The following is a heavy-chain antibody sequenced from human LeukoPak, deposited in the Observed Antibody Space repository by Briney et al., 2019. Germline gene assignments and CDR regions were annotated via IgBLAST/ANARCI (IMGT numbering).Heavy chain of an antibody. J-gene: IGHJ4*02. CDR3: ASITMVRGVMS. Sequence: PSETLSLTCTVSGYSISSGYYWGWIRQPLGKGPEWIGSIYHSGSTYYNPSLKSRVTISVDTSKNQFSLKLSSVTAADTAVYYCASITMVRGVMSWGQGTLVTVSS. CDR2: IYHSGST. V-gene: IGHV4-38-2*02. D-gene: IGHD3-10*01. CDR1: GYSISSGYY.